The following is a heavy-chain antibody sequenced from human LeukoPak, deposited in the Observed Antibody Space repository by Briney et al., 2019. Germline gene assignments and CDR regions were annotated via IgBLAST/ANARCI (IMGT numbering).Heavy chain of an antibody. CDR3: ARDLDCSSTRCSLAG. Sequence: SVNVSCKASGGIFSSYAISWVRRATGQGLEWMGGIIPIFGTANYAQNFQGRVTITADESTSTAYMELSSLRSEDTAVYYCARDLDCSSTRCSLAGWGQGTLVTVSS. CDR2: IIPIFGTA. V-gene: IGHV1-69*13. D-gene: IGHD2-2*01. CDR1: GGIFSSYA. J-gene: IGHJ4*02.